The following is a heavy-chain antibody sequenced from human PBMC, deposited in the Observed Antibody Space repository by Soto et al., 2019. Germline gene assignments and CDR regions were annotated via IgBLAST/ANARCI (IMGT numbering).Heavy chain of an antibody. Sequence: QVQLVQSGAEVKKPGSSVKVSCKASGGTFSSYAISWVRQAPGQGLEWMGGIIPIFGTANYAQKFQGRVTSTADESTSTAYMELSSLRSEDTAVYYCARDLREGYSYGVATVYGMDVWGQGTTVTVSS. D-gene: IGHD5-18*01. V-gene: IGHV1-69*01. CDR3: ARDLREGYSYGVATVYGMDV. CDR2: IIPIFGTA. CDR1: GGTFSSYA. J-gene: IGHJ6*02.